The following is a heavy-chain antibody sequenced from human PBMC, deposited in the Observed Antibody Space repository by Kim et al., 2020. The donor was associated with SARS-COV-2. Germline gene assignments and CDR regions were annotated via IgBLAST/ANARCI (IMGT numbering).Heavy chain of an antibody. D-gene: IGHD2-21*02. Sequence: SETLSLTCAVYGGSFSGYYWSWIRQPPGKGLEWIGEINHSGSTNYNPSLKSRVTISVDTSKNQFSLKLSSVTAADTAVYYCARGNYGVTDYWGQGTLVT. CDR2: INHSGST. J-gene: IGHJ4*02. CDR1: GGSFSGYY. V-gene: IGHV4-34*01. CDR3: ARGNYGVTDY.